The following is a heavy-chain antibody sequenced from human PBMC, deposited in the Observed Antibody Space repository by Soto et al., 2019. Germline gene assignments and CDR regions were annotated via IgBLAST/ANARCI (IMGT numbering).Heavy chain of an antibody. CDR3: ARGTTAFAFDI. D-gene: IGHD4-17*01. V-gene: IGHV4-59*01. CDR1: GGSISSYY. J-gene: IGHJ3*02. Sequence: QVQLQESGPGLVKPSETLSLTCTVSGGSISSYYWSWIRQPPGKGLEWIGYIYYSGSTNYNPSLKSRVTISVDTSKNQFSLKPSSVTAADTAVYYCARGTTAFAFDIWGQGTMVTVSS. CDR2: IYYSGST.